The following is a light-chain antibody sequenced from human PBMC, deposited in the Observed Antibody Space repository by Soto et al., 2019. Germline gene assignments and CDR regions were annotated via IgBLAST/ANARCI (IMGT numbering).Light chain of an antibody. CDR2: AAS. CDR3: QQSYSTPQGFT. CDR1: QSISSY. Sequence: DIQMTQSPSSLSASVGDRVTISCRASQSISSYLNWYQQKPGKAPKLLIYAASSLQSGVPSRFSGSGSGTDFTLTISSLQPEDFATYYCQQSYSTPQGFTFXPGTKVDIK. V-gene: IGKV1-39*01. J-gene: IGKJ3*01.